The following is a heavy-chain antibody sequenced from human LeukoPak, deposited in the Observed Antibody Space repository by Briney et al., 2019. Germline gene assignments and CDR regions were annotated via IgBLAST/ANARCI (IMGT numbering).Heavy chain of an antibody. CDR1: GGSFSGCY. D-gene: IGHD2-2*01. J-gene: IGHJ5*02. CDR2: INHSGST. V-gene: IGHV4-34*01. CDR3: ARGHDIVVVPAAMTHWFDP. Sequence: PSETLSLTCAVYGGSFSGCYWSWIRQPPGKGLEWIGEINHSGSTNYNPSLKSRVTISVDTSKNQFSLKLSSVTAADTAVYYCARGHDIVVVPAAMTHWFDPWGQGTLVTVSS.